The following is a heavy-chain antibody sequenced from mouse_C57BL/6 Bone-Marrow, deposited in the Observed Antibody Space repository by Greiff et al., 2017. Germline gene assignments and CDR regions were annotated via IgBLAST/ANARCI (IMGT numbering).Heavy chain of an antibody. Sequence: EVQLQQSGAELVRPGASVKLSCTASGFNIKDDYMHWVKQRPEQGLEWIGWIDPENGDTEYAAKFQGKATITADTSSNTAYLQLSSLTSEDTAVYYCTTDLLPPMGYWGQGTSVTVSS. CDR2: IDPENGDT. D-gene: IGHD2-1*01. CDR1: GFNIKDDY. J-gene: IGHJ4*01. V-gene: IGHV14-4*01. CDR3: TTDLLPPMGY.